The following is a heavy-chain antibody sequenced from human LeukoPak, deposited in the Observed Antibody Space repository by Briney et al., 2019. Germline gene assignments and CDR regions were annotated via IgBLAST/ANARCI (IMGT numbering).Heavy chain of an antibody. Sequence: PGRSLRLSCAASGFTFSSYGMHWVRQAPGKGLEWVAVISYDGSNKYYADSVKGRFTISRDNSKNTLYLQMNSLRAEDTAVYYCNLAVYSESLRPAQDAFDIWGQGTMVTVSS. CDR3: NLAVYSESLRPAQDAFDI. CDR1: GFTFSSYG. CDR2: ISYDGSNK. V-gene: IGHV3-30*03. J-gene: IGHJ3*02. D-gene: IGHD1-26*01.